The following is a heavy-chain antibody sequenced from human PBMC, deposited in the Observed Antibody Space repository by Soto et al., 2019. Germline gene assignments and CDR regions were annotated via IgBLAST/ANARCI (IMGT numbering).Heavy chain of an antibody. CDR3: ARVDLDPYDWNYPGFDY. Sequence: QVQLVQSGAEVKKPGSSVKVSCKASGGTFSSYTISWVRQAPGQGLEWMGRIIPILGIANYAQKFQGRVTITADKSTSTAYMELSSLRSEDTAVYYCARVDLDPYDWNYPGFDYWGQGTLVTVSS. CDR1: GGTFSSYT. CDR2: IIPILGIA. J-gene: IGHJ4*02. D-gene: IGHD1-7*01. V-gene: IGHV1-69*02.